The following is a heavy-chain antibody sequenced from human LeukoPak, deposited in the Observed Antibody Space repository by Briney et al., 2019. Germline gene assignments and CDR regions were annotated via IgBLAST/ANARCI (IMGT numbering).Heavy chain of an antibody. CDR3: VKHVGSRWSNNRFDP. D-gene: IGHD6-13*01. V-gene: IGHV3-23*01. J-gene: IGHJ5*02. Sequence: PGGSLRLSCAASGFSFNSYAVSWVRQAPGKGLEWVSAVSRFNGTTYYADSAKGRFTISRDNSKNTVYLQMNSLRVEDTALYYCVKHVGSRWSNNRFDPWGQGTLVTVS. CDR2: VSRFNGTT. CDR1: GFSFNSYA.